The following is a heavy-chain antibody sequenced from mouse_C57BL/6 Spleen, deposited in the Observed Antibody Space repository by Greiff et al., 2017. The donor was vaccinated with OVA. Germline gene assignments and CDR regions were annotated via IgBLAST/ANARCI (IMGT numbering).Heavy chain of an antibody. V-gene: IGHV1-82*01. D-gene: IGHD2-1*01. CDR1: GYAFSSSW. Sequence: QVQLKESGPELVKPGASVKISCKASGYAFSSSWMNWVKQRPGKGLEWIGRIYPGDGDTNYNGKFKGKATLTADKSSSTAYMQLRSLTSEDSAVYFCARDYGNFYYYAMDYWGQGTSVTVSS. CDR2: IYPGDGDT. J-gene: IGHJ4*01. CDR3: ARDYGNFYYYAMDY.